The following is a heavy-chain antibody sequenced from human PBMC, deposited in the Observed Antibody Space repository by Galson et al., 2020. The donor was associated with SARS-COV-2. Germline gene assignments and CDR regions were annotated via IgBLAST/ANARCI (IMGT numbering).Heavy chain of an antibody. D-gene: IGHD3-10*01. J-gene: IGHJ5*02. V-gene: IGHV3-11*01. CDR1: GFTFSDYY. CDR2: ISSSGSTI. Sequence: GESLKISCAASGFTFSDYYMSWIRQAPGKGLEWVSYISSSGSTIYYADSVKGRFTISRDNAKNSLYLQMNSLRAEDTAVYYCARVLGYYGSGSLNWVDPWGQGTLVTVSS. CDR3: ARVLGYYGSGSLNWVDP.